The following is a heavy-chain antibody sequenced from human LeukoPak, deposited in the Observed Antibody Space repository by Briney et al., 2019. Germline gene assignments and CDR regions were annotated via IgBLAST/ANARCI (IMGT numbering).Heavy chain of an antibody. V-gene: IGHV1-2*02. D-gene: IGHD3-9*01. CDR2: INPSSGGT. CDR1: GYTFTDYY. Sequence: ASVKVSCKASGYTFTDYYMHWVRQAPGQGLEWMGWINPSSGGTNYAQKFQGRVTVTRDTSISTAYMDLSRLKSDDPAVYYCARGVGGNARWRNFDWSKKIPMRDYFDNWGQGTLVTVSS. CDR3: ARGVGGNARWRNFDWSKKIPMRDYFDN. J-gene: IGHJ4*02.